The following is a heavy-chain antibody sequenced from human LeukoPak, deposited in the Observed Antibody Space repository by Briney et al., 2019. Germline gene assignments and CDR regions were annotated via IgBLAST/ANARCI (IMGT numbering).Heavy chain of an antibody. V-gene: IGHV4-59*12. CDR1: GGSIPSYY. J-gene: IGHJ4*02. CDR3: ARARPNDYGDGTLIDY. D-gene: IGHD4-17*01. CDR2: IYYSGST. Sequence: SETLSLTCTVSGGSIPSYYWNWIRQPPGKGLEWIGYIYYSGSTYYNPSLKSRVTISVDTSKNQFSLKLSSVTAADTAVYYCARARPNDYGDGTLIDYWGQGTLVTVSS.